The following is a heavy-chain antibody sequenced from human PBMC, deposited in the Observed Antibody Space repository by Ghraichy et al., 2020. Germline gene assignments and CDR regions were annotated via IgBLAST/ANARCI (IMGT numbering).Heavy chain of an antibody. CDR1: GGSISNYY. V-gene: IGHV4-59*01. Sequence: SETLSLTCTVSGGSISNYYWNWIRQPPGKGLEWIGYIYYSGSPSYNPSLKSRVTISVDTSKNQLSLKLSSVTAADTAVYYCASGTSRAWGSFDIWGQGTMVTVSS. CDR2: IYYSGSP. D-gene: IGHD3-16*01. CDR3: ASGTSRAWGSFDI. J-gene: IGHJ3*02.